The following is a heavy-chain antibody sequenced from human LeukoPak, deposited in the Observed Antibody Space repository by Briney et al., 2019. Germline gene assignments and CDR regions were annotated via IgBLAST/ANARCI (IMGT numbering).Heavy chain of an antibody. CDR2: IYSGGRT. V-gene: IGHV3-53*01. J-gene: IGHJ3*02. Sequence: QSGGSLRLSCAASGFTFTNYAMTWVRQAPGKGLEWVSVIYSGGRTYYADSVKGRFTISRDNSRNTLYLQMNSLRAEDTAVYYCARGLGRELDGAFDIWGQGTMVTVSS. CDR3: ARGLGRELDGAFDI. CDR1: GFTFTNYA. D-gene: IGHD3-10*01.